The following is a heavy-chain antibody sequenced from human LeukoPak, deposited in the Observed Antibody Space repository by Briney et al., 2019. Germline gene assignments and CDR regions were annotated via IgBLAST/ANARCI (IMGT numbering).Heavy chain of an antibody. CDR2: INPNSGGT. Sequence: VASVKVSCKASGYTFTGYYMHWVRQAPGQGLEWMGWINPNSGGTNYAQKFQGRVTMTRDTSISTAYMELSRLRSDDTAVYYCARTTYYYDSSGYYYYWGQGTLVTVSS. D-gene: IGHD3-22*01. CDR3: ARTTYYYDSSGYYYY. J-gene: IGHJ4*02. V-gene: IGHV1-2*02. CDR1: GYTFTGYY.